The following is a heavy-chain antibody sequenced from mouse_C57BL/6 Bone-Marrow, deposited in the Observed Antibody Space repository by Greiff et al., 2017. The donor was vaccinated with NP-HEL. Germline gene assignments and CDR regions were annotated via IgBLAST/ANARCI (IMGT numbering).Heavy chain of an antibody. CDR3: ARRNWDWYFDV. J-gene: IGHJ1*03. V-gene: IGHV1-81*01. CDR2: IYPRSGNT. CDR1: GYTFTSYG. D-gene: IGHD4-1*01. Sequence: QVQLQQPGAELARPGASVKLSCKASGYTFTSYGISWVKQRTGQGLEWIGEIYPRSGNTYYNEKFKGKATLTADKSSSTAYMELRSLTSEDSAVYFCARRNWDWYFDVWGTGTTVTVSS.